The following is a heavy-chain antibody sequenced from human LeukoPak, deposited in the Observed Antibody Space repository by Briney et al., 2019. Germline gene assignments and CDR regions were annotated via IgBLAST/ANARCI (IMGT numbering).Heavy chain of an antibody. CDR2: ISSSGSTI. CDR3: VRESSEGYSKYYFDC. J-gene: IGHJ4*02. Sequence: GGSLRLSCAASGFTFSSYTMNWVRQAPGKGLEWVSYISSSGSTIYYADSVKGRFTISRDNAKSSLYLQLNSLRAEDTAVYYCVRESSEGYSKYYFDCWGQGTLVTVSS. D-gene: IGHD5-24*01. CDR1: GFTFSSYT. V-gene: IGHV3-48*04.